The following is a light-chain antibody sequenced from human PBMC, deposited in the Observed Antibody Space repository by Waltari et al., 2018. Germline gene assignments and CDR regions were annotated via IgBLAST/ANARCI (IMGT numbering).Light chain of an antibody. J-gene: IGKJ2*01. CDR2: DTS. CDR1: QTIYNS. V-gene: IGKV1-39*01. Sequence: DIQMTQSPSPLSASVGDRVTITCRASQTIYNSLNWYQHKPGKAPKLLISDTSTLQSGVPSSFSGRGSGTEFTLTISRLQPEDFGTYYCQQSYTLPYTFGQGTKLDI. CDR3: QQSYTLPYT.